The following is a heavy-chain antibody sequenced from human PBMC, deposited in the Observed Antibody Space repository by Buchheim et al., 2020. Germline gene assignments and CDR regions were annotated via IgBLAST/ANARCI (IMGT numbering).Heavy chain of an antibody. J-gene: IGHJ6*02. V-gene: IGHV3-15*01. D-gene: IGHD1-1*01. CDR2: IKSKADGGTQ. CDR1: GFIFTNAW. Sequence: EVQLVESGGGLVKPGGSLGLSCAASGFIFTNAWMSWVRQAPGKGLEWVGRIKSKADGGTQDYAAPVKGRFTISRDDSKNTLFLQMNSLKTEDTGVYYCTTSRDRYLNMDVWGQGTT. CDR3: TTSRDRYLNMDV.